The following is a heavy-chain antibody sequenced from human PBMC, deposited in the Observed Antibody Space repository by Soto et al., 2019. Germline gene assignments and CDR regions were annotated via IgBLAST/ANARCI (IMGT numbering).Heavy chain of an antibody. D-gene: IGHD2-15*01. V-gene: IGHV3-30-3*01. CDR3: VREVVAPEDYYYGMDV. CDR1: GFTFSTYA. J-gene: IGHJ6*02. Sequence: PGGSLRLSCAASGFTFSTYAMHWVRQAPGKGLEWVAVISYDGSNKYYADSVKGRFTISRDNSKNTLSLQMNSLRDEDTAVYHCVREVVAPEDYYYGMDVWGQGTTVTVSS. CDR2: ISYDGSNK.